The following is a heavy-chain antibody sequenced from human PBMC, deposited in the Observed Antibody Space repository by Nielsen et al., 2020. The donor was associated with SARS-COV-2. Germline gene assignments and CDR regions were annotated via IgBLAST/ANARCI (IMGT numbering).Heavy chain of an antibody. CDR3: ATLGCGYRDYYGMDV. Sequence: GESLKISCAASGFTFSSYGMHWVRQAPGKGLEWVAVISYDGSNKYYADSVKGRFTISRDNAKNSLYLQMNSLRAEDTALYYCATLGCGYRDYYGMDVWGQGTTVTVSS. CDR2: ISYDGSNK. J-gene: IGHJ6*02. CDR1: GFTFSSYG. D-gene: IGHD5-12*01. V-gene: IGHV3-30*03.